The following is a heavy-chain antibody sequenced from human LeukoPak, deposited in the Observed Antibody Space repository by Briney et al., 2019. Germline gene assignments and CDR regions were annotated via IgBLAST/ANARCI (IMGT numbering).Heavy chain of an antibody. D-gene: IGHD6-13*01. Sequence: GGSLRLSCAASGFTFSTYAMSWVRQAPGKGLEWVSSISSSSTYIYYADSVKGRFTVSRDNAKNSLYLQMNSLRAEDTAVYFCASQYTSSRIFDDWGQGTLVTVSS. CDR1: GFTFSTYA. V-gene: IGHV3-21*01. CDR2: ISSSSTYI. J-gene: IGHJ4*02. CDR3: ASQYTSSRIFDD.